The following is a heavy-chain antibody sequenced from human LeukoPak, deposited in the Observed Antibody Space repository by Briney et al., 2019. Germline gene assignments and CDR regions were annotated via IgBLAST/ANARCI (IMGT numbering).Heavy chain of an antibody. V-gene: IGHV3-7*01. CDR3: ARIGYSSSSNDY. D-gene: IGHD6-6*01. CDR1: GFIFSNYW. CDR2: INQDESKK. Sequence: GGSLRLSCEASGFIFSNYWMSWVRQAPGKGLEWVANINQDESKKYYVDSVKGRFTISRDNAKNSLYLQMNGLRAEDTALYYCARIGYSSSSNDYWGQGTLVTVSS. J-gene: IGHJ4*02.